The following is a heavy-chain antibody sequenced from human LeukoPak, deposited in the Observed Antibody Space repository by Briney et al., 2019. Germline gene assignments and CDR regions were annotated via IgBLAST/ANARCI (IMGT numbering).Heavy chain of an antibody. CDR1: GFTFSSYA. D-gene: IGHD3-10*01. J-gene: IGHJ6*02. CDR3: ARVSIEYYYGSGSYYSYPTDV. V-gene: IGHV3-30-3*01. CDR2: ISYDGSNK. Sequence: GGSLRLSCAASGFTFSSYAMHWVRQAPGKGLEWEAVISYDGSNKYYADSVKGRFTISRDNSKNTLYLQMNSLRAEDTAVYYCARVSIEYYYGSGSYYSYPTDVWGQGTTVTVSS.